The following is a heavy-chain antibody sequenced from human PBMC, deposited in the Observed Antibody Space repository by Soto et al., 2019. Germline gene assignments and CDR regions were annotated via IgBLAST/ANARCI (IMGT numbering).Heavy chain of an antibody. D-gene: IGHD3-10*01. J-gene: IGHJ4*02. CDR1: GGSFSGYY. V-gene: IGHV4-34*01. Sequence: QVQLQQWGAGLLKPSETLSLTCAVYGGSFSGYYWSWIRQPPGKGLEWIGEINHSGSTNYNPSLKSRVTISVDTSKNQFSLKLSSVTAADTAVYYCARDRNRGFHYYGSEKPSGSRLDYWGQGTLVTVSS. CDR3: ARDRNRGFHYYGSEKPSGSRLDY. CDR2: INHSGST.